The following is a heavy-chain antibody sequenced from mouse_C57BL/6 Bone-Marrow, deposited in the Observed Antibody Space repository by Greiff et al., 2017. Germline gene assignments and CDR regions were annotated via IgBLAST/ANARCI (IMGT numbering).Heavy chain of an antibody. Sequence: QVQLQQPGAELVKPGASVKMSCKASGYTFTSYWITWVKQRPGQGLEWIGDLYPGSGSTNYNEKFKSKATLTVDTSSSTAYMQLSRLTSEDSAVYYGARPYYSNYWYFDVWGTGTTVTVSS. J-gene: IGHJ1*03. D-gene: IGHD2-5*01. V-gene: IGHV1-55*01. CDR1: GYTFTSYW. CDR2: LYPGSGST. CDR3: ARPYYSNYWYFDV.